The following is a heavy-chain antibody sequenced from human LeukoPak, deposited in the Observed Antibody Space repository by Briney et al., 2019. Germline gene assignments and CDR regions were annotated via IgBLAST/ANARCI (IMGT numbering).Heavy chain of an antibody. CDR2: ISWDGGST. CDR3: AKGSKYSSSWYQGYFDY. V-gene: IGHV3-43*01. D-gene: IGHD6-13*01. Sequence: PGGSLRLSCAASGFTFDDYTMHWVRQAPGKGLEWVSLISWDGGSTYYADSVKGRFTISRDNSKNSLYLQMNSLRAEDTAVYYCAKGSKYSSSWYQGYFDYWGQGTLVTVSS. J-gene: IGHJ4*02. CDR1: GFTFDDYT.